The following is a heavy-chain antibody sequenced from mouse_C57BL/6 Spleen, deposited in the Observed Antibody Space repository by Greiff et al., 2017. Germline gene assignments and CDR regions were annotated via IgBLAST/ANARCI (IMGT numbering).Heavy chain of an antibody. V-gene: IGHV1-82*01. CDR2: IYPGDGDT. D-gene: IGHD1-1*01. CDR3: ARWAYGDYAMDY. CDR1: GYAFSSSW. J-gene: IGHJ4*01. Sequence: VKLMESGPELVKPGASVKISCKASGYAFSSSWMNWVKQRPGKGLEWIGRIYPGDGDTNYNGKFKGKATLTADKSSSTAYMQLSSLTSEDSAVYFCARWAYGDYAMDYWGQGTSVTVSS.